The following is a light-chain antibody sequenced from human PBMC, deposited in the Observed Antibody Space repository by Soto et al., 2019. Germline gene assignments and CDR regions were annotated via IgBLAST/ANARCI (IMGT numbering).Light chain of an antibody. CDR1: QAISHY. V-gene: IGKV1-27*01. J-gene: IGKJ3*01. CDR3: QKYDSAPFT. CDR2: GSS. Sequence: GDRVTIACRASQAISHYLAWYQQKPGKVPELLIYGSSTLQSGVPSRFSGSGSGTDFTLTISSPQPEDVATYYCQKYDSAPFTFGPGTKVDIK.